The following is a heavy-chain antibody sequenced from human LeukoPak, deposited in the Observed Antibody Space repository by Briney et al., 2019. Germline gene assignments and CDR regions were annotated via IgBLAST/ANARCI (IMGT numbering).Heavy chain of an antibody. J-gene: IGHJ4*02. CDR2: ISGSGGST. V-gene: IGHV3-23*01. CDR3: PKKQGYSYHYYFDY. Sequence: QSGGSLSLSCAPHQFTLNSYALSCVRQAPGKGLEWVSAISGSGGSTYYADSVKGRFTISRDNSKNTLYLQMNSLRAQDPAVYYCPKKQGYSYHYYFDYWRQRTLVTVLS. D-gene: IGHD5-18*01. CDR1: QFTLNSYA.